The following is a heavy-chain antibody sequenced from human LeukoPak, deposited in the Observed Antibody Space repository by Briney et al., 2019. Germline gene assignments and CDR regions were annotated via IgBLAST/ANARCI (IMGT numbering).Heavy chain of an antibody. CDR1: GYTFTGYY. Sequence: ASVKVSCKASGYTFTGYYMHWVRQAPGQGLEWMGWVNPNSGGTNYAQKFQGRVTMTRDTSISTAYMEPSRLRSDDMAVYYCASSITVTITYFDYWGQGTLVTVSS. J-gene: IGHJ4*02. CDR3: ASSITVTITYFDY. D-gene: IGHD4-17*01. CDR2: VNPNSGGT. V-gene: IGHV1-2*02.